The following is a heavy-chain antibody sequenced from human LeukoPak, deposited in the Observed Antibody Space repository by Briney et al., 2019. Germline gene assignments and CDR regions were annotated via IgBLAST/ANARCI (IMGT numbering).Heavy chain of an antibody. CDR3: ARGTRHGWELVV. D-gene: IGHD1-26*01. J-gene: IGHJ4*02. CDR2: ISSSGSTI. V-gene: IGHV3-48*03. Sequence: GGSLRLSCAASGXTFSSYEMNWVRQAPGKGREWVSYISSSGSTISYADSVKGRFTISRDNAKNSLFLQMNSLRAEDTAVYYCARGTRHGWELVVWGQGTLVTVSS. CDR1: GXTFSSYE.